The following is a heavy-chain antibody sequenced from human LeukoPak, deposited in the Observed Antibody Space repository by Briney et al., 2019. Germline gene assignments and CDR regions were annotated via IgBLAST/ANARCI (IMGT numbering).Heavy chain of an antibody. CDR2: IYPGDSDT. J-gene: IGHJ6*03. CDR1: GYIFTSYW. D-gene: IGHD6-19*01. V-gene: IGHV5-51*01. CDR3: ARPGLAVAGYYYMDV. Sequence: GGSLQISCQGSGYIFTSYWIGWVRQVPGKGLEWMGIIYPGDSDTRYSPSFQGQVTISADKSISTAYLQWSSLKASDTAMYYCARPGLAVAGYYYMDVWGKGTTVTVSS.